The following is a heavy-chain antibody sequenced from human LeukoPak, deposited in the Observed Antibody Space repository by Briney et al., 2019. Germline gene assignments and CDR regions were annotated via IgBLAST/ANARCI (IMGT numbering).Heavy chain of an antibody. D-gene: IGHD3-9*01. J-gene: IGHJ4*02. Sequence: QSGGSLRLSCAASGFTFSSYSMHWVRQAPGKGLEYVSAISSNGDNTYYANSVKGRFTISRDNAKNSLYLQMNSLRAEDTAVYYCAREVHDILTGYYDYWGQGTLVTVSS. V-gene: IGHV3-64*01. CDR1: GFTFSSYS. CDR3: AREVHDILTGYYDY. CDR2: ISSNGDNT.